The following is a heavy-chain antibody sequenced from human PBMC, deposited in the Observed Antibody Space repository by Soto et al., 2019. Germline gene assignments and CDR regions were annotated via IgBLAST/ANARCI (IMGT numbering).Heavy chain of an antibody. D-gene: IGHD4-17*01. CDR2: IWYDGSNK. Sequence: QVQLVESGGGVVQPGRSLRLSCAASGFTFSSYGMHWVRQAPGKGLEWGAVIWYDGSNKYYADSVKGGFTISRDNSKNTLYLQMNSLRAEDTAVYYCARDRDGDYLDYWGQGTLVTVSS. J-gene: IGHJ4*02. CDR1: GFTFSSYG. CDR3: ARDRDGDYLDY. V-gene: IGHV3-33*01.